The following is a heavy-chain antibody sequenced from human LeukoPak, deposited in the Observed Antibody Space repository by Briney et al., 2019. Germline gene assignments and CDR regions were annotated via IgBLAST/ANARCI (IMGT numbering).Heavy chain of an antibody. CDR1: GFTFSSYG. D-gene: IGHD2-2*01. V-gene: IGHV3-30*02. CDR2: IRYDGSNK. J-gene: IGHJ4*02. CDR3: AKDPLPYCSSTSCHYFDY. Sequence: PGGSLRLSCAASGFTFSSYGMHWVRQAPGKGLEWVAFIRYDGSNKYYADSVKGRFTISRDNSKNTLYLQMNSLRAEDTAVYYCAKDPLPYCSSTSCHYFDYWGQGTLVTVSS.